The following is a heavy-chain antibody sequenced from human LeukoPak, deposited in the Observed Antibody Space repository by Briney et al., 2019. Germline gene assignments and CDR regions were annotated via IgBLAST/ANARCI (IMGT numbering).Heavy chain of an antibody. V-gene: IGHV4-34*01. CDR3: ARRSDIVVVPAASRGWFDP. Sequence: SETLSLTCAVYGGSFSGYYWSWIRQPPGKGLEWIGEINHSGSTNYNPSLKSRVTISLDTSKNQFSLKLSSVTAADTAVYYCARRSDIVVVPAASRGWFDPWGQGTLVTVSS. D-gene: IGHD2-2*01. CDR2: INHSGST. CDR1: GGSFSGYY. J-gene: IGHJ5*02.